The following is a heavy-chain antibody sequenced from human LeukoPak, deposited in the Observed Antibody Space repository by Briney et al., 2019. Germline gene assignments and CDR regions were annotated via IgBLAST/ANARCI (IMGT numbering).Heavy chain of an antibody. CDR3: AREPRLYSSSWYDY. CDR1: GGSINSYY. D-gene: IGHD6-13*01. V-gene: IGHV4-59*12. J-gene: IGHJ4*02. Sequence: SETLSLTCTVSGGSINSYYWSWIRQPPGKGLEWIGYIYHRGSTNYNSSLKSRVSISVDTSKNQFYLKLSSVTAADTAVYYCAREPRLYSSSWYDYWGQGTLVTVSS. CDR2: IYHRGST.